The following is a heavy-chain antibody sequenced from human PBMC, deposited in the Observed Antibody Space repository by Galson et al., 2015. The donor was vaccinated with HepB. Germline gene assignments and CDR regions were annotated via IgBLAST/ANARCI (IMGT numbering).Heavy chain of an antibody. V-gene: IGHV3-23*01. D-gene: IGHD5-18*01. CDR1: GFTFSSYA. CDR2: ISGSGGST. CDR3: ANAPGARLWLDY. Sequence: SLRLSCAASGFTFSSYAMSWVRQAPGKGLEWVSAISGSGGSTYYADSVKGRFTISRDNSKNTLYLQMNSLRAEDTAVYYCANAPGARLWLDYWGQGTLVTVSS. J-gene: IGHJ4*02.